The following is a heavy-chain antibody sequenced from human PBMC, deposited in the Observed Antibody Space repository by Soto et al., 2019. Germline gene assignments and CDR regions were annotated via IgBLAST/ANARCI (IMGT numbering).Heavy chain of an antibody. Sequence: ASMKVSCKASGDTFTRHGFSWVRQAPGQGLEWMGAIVPTFGTPIYAQRFQGRVTITADQSTSTAYMELSSLTSEDTAVYYCARDAHTLLYGDDRYFDAWGQGTLVTVSS. V-gene: IGHV1-69*13. D-gene: IGHD4-17*01. CDR1: GDTFTRHG. J-gene: IGHJ4*02. CDR3: ARDAHTLLYGDDRYFDA. CDR2: IVPTFGTP.